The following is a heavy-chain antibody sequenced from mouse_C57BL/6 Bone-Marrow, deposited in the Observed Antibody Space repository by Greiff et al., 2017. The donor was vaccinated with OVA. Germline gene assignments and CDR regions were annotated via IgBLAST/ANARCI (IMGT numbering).Heavy chain of an antibody. CDR3: ARSGYYGSRDLDY. CDR1: GYTFTSYW. V-gene: IGHV1-69*01. D-gene: IGHD1-1*01. CDR2: IDPSDSYT. Sequence: QVQLQQPGAELVMPGASVKLSCKASGYTFTSYWMHWVKQRPGQGLEWIGEIDPSDSYTNYNQKFKGKSTLTVDKSTSPAYMQLSSLTSEDSAVYYCARSGYYGSRDLDYWGQGTTLTVSS. J-gene: IGHJ2*01.